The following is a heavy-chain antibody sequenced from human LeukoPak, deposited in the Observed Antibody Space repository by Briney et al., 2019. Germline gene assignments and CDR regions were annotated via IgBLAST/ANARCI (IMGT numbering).Heavy chain of an antibody. V-gene: IGHV3-20*04. D-gene: IGHD4-17*01. Sequence: GGSLRLSCAASRFTFDDYGMSWVRQAPGKGLEWVSGINWNGGSTGYADSVEGRFTIFRDNAKNSQYLQMNSLRVEDTALYYCARAQTYGDSRLLLDYWGQGTLVTVSS. CDR3: ARAQTYGDSRLLLDY. CDR2: INWNGGST. CDR1: RFTFDDYG. J-gene: IGHJ4*02.